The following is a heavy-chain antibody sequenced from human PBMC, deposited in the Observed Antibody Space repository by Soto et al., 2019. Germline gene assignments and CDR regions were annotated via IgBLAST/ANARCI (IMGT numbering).Heavy chain of an antibody. J-gene: IGHJ6*03. CDR1: GFTFSSYS. V-gene: IGHV3-21*01. Sequence: GGSLRLSCAASGFTFSSYSMNWVRQAPGKGLEWVSSISSSSSYIYYADSVKGRFTISRDNAKNSLYLQMNSLRAEDTAVYYCARGFGCSSTSCYPTRYDYYYYYMDVWGKGTTVTVSS. D-gene: IGHD2-2*01. CDR2: ISSSSSYI. CDR3: ARGFGCSSTSCYPTRYDYYYYYMDV.